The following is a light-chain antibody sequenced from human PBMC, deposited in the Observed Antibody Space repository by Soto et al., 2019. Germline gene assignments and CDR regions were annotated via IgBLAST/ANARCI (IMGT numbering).Light chain of an antibody. CDR1: QSVTSSY. V-gene: IGKV3-20*01. CDR2: GAS. J-gene: IGKJ4*01. Sequence: IVLTQSPGTLSLSPGERATLSCRASQSVTSSYLGWYQQKPGQAPRLLIYGASTRATCIPDRFSGSGSGTDFTLTISRLEPEDFAVYYCQQYGSSRLTFGGGTKVEIK. CDR3: QQYGSSRLT.